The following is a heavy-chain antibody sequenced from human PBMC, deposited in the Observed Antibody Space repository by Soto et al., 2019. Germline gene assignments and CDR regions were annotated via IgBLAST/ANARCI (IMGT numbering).Heavy chain of an antibody. V-gene: IGHV5-51*01. CDR1: GYSFTSYW. D-gene: IGHD4-4*01. CDR2: IYPGDSDI. J-gene: IGHJ4*02. Sequence: PGESLKISCKGSGYSFTSYWIGWVRQMPGKGLEWVGIIYPGDSDIRYSPSFQGQVTISADKSISTAYLQWSSLKASDTAMYHCARHAYGYNNYYFDYWGQGTLVTVSS. CDR3: ARHAYGYNNYYFDY.